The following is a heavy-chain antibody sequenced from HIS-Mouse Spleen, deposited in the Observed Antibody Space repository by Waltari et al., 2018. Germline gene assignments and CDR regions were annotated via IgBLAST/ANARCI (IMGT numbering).Heavy chain of an antibody. J-gene: IGHJ4*02. CDR1: GGSFSGYY. Sequence: QVQLQQWGAGLLKPSETLSLTCAVYGGSFSGYYWSWIRQPPGKGLEWIGEINHSGSTNSTPSLKGRVTISVDTSKNQFSLKLSSVTAADTAVYYCARVNSSFDYWGQGTLVTVSS. CDR2: INHSGST. V-gene: IGHV4-34*01. D-gene: IGHD6-13*01. CDR3: ARVNSSFDY.